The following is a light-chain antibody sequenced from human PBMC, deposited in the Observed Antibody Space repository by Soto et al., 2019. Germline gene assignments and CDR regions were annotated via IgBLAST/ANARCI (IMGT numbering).Light chain of an antibody. CDR3: QVWDSSVDHII. J-gene: IGLJ2*01. CDR2: YDG. Sequence: SYELTQPPSVSVAPGQTASITCEGNNIGRKSVHWYQQRPGQAPMVVIYYDGDRPSGIPERFSGSNSGTAATLTISRVEAGDEADYYCQVWDSSVDHIIFGGGTKLTVL. V-gene: IGLV3-21*02. CDR1: NIGRKS.